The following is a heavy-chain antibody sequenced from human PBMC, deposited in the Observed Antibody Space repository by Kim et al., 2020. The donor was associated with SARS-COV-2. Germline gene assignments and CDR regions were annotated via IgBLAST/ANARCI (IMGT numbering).Heavy chain of an antibody. CDR3: SRGINNENSP. CDR1: GFTFSRYW. J-gene: IGHJ4*02. CDR2: INSDGSDT. Sequence: GGSLRLSCAASGFTFSRYWKHWVRQAPGKGMVMIARINSDGSDTTYADSEKGRFTISKDNAKNTRYLQMNSLRAEDTAVYYCSRGINNENSPRGQGILVTVSS. D-gene: IGHD2-15*01. V-gene: IGHV3-74*01.